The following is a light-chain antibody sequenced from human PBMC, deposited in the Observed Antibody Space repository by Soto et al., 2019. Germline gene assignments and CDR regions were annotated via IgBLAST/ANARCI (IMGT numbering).Light chain of an antibody. V-gene: IGKV1-39*01. J-gene: IGKJ1*01. CDR3: QQSYSNPTWT. CDR1: QSISTY. Sequence: DIQLTQSSSSLSASVGDRITITCRASQSISTYLNWYQQKPGEAPTLLVYDSSTLQSGVPSRFSGSGFGAEFTLTVSSLQPEDFATYYCQQSYSNPTWTFGQGTKVEIK. CDR2: DSS.